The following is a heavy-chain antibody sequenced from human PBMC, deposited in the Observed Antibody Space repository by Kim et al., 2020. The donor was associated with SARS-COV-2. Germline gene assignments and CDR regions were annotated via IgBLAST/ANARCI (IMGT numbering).Heavy chain of an antibody. V-gene: IGHV1-18*01. Sequence: AQKLKGRVTMTTDTSTSTAYMELRSLRSDDTAVYYCARGVVGGSGSYYDYWGQGTLVTVSS. D-gene: IGHD3-10*01. CDR3: ARGVVGGSGSYYDY. J-gene: IGHJ4*02.